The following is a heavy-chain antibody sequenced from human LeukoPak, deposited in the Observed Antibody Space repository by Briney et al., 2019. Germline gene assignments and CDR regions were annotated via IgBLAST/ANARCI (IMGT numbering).Heavy chain of an antibody. CDR2: ISSSSSTI. CDR3: ARDSVGIAARQTWFDY. J-gene: IGHJ4*02. V-gene: IGHV3-48*01. Sequence: GGSLRLSCAASGFTFSSYSMNWVRQAPGKGLEWVSYISSSSSTIYYADSVKGRFTISRDNAKNSLYLQMNSLRAEDTAVYYCARDSVGIAARQTWFDYWGQGTLVTVSS. CDR1: GFTFSSYS. D-gene: IGHD6-6*01.